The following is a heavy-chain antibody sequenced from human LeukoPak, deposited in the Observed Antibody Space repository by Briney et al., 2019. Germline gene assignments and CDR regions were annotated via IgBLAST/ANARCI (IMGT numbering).Heavy chain of an antibody. CDR3: ARGRSYEYGDYDY. D-gene: IGHD4-17*01. J-gene: IGHJ4*02. V-gene: IGHV4-39*07. CDR2: IYYSGST. CDR1: DGSISSSSYY. Sequence: SETLSLTCTVSDGSISSSSYYWGWIRQPPGKGLEWIGSIYYSGSTYYNPSLKSRVTISVDTSKNQFSLNLKSVTAADTAVYYCARGRSYEYGDYDYWGQGTLVTVSS.